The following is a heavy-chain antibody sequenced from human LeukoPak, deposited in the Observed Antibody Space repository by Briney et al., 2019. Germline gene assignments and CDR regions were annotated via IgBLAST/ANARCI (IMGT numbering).Heavy chain of an antibody. CDR3: ARQAFTVTTPFAY. CDR2: INHSGST. V-gene: IGHV4-34*01. CDR1: GGSFSGYY. Sequence: SETLSLTCAVYGGSFSGYYWNWIRQPPGKGLEWIGEINHSGSTNYNPSLKSRVTISVDTSKNQFSLKLSSVTAADTAVYYCARQAFTVTTPFAYWGQGTLVTVSS. D-gene: IGHD4-17*01. J-gene: IGHJ4*02.